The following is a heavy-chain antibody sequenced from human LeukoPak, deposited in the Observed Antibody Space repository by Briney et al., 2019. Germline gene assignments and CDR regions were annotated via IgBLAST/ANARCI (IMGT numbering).Heavy chain of an antibody. CDR1: GGSISSSSYY. J-gene: IGHJ5*02. CDR2: IYYSGST. CDR3: ARRLTYCSSTSCYNWFDP. Sequence: SETLSLTCTVSGGSISSSSYYWGWICQPPGKGLEWIGSIYYSGSTYYNPSLKSRVTISVDTSKNQFSLKLSSVTAADTAVYYCARRLTYCSSTSCYNWFDPWGQGTLVTVSS. D-gene: IGHD2-2*01. V-gene: IGHV4-39*01.